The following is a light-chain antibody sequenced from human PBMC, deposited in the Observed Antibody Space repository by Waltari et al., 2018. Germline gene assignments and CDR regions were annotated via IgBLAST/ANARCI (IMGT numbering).Light chain of an antibody. Sequence: DIQMTQTPSTLSASVGDRVTITCRASQNIDSWLAWYQQNPGKAPKLLIYRASSLESGVPARFSGSGDGTEFTLTISGLQPDDFATYYCQQYKSYSTFGQGTKVDIK. CDR2: RAS. V-gene: IGKV1-5*03. CDR1: QNIDSW. CDR3: QQYKSYST. J-gene: IGKJ1*01.